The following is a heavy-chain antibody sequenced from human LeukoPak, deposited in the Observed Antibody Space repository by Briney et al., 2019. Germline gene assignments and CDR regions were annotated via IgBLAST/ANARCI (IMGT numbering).Heavy chain of an antibody. Sequence: GGSLRLSCAASGFSFSSYALSLVRQAPGKGLDWVSGISGSGSSTYYADSVKGRFTISRDNSKNTLYLQMNSLRAEDTAVYYCAKVSRERNPAAGDYWGQGTLVTVSS. CDR2: ISGSGSST. CDR3: AKVSRERNPAAGDY. D-gene: IGHD6-25*01. CDR1: GFSFSSYA. J-gene: IGHJ4*02. V-gene: IGHV3-23*01.